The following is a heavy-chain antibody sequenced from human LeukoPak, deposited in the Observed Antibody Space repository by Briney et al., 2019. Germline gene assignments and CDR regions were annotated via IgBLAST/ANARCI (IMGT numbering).Heavy chain of an antibody. CDR1: VYTLSEHY. J-gene: IGHJ4*02. CDR2: SRNKANSYTT. D-gene: IGHD3-10*01. Sequence: QPGGSLRLSCAASVYTLSEHYMDGVRQAPGKGREWVARSRNKANSYTTEYAASVKGRFTISRDDSKNSLYLQMNSLKSEDTAVYYCARVSGFGYFFDYWGQGTLVTVSS. V-gene: IGHV3-72*01. CDR3: ARVSGFGYFFDY.